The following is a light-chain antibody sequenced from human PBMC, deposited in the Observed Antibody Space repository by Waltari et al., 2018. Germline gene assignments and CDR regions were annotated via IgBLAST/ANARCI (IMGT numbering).Light chain of an antibody. CDR2: DVP. CDR3: CSSAGGYTYV. Sequence: QSALTQPRSVSGSPGHSVPISCTGTSRDGGDYHHVSGYQQYPGKAPKLMFYDVPQRPSVVPDRFSGSKSGNTASLTISGLQAEDEADYYCCSSAGGYTYVFGTGTKVTVL. CDR1: SRDGGDYHH. V-gene: IGLV2-11*01. J-gene: IGLJ1*01.